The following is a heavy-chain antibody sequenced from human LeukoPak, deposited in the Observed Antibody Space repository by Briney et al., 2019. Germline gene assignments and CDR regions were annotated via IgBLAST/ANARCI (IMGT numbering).Heavy chain of an antibody. CDR1: GDSVSNNIAA. CDR3: ARDDSGSYYFDY. Sequence: SQTLSLTCAISGDSVSNNIAAWHWIRQSPSGGLEWLGRTYYRSKWHNDYTVSVKGRFTISRDNSKNTLYLQMNSLRAEDTAVYYCARDDSGSYYFDYWGQGTLVTVSS. V-gene: IGHV6-1*01. D-gene: IGHD1-26*01. J-gene: IGHJ4*02. CDR2: TYYRSKWHN.